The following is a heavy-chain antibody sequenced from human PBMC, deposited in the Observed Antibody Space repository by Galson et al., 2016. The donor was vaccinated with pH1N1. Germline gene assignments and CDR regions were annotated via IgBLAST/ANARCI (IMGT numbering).Heavy chain of an antibody. Sequence: SLRLSCAASGFSFSTYWMNWVRQAPGKGLEWVANIKEDGSERFYVDSVRGRFTVSRDNADNVLYLQMNSLRPEATAVYYCVREYCSGGACFPFFDFRGQGTLVTVSS. V-gene: IGHV3-7*01. D-gene: IGHD2-15*01. CDR1: GFSFSTYW. CDR3: VREYCSGGACFPFFDF. CDR2: IKEDGSER. J-gene: IGHJ4*02.